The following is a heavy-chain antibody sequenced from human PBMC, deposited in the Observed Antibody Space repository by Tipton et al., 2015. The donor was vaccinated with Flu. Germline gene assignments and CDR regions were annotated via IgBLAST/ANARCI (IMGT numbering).Heavy chain of an antibody. D-gene: IGHD2-2*01. V-gene: IGHV3-23*01. Sequence: GSLRLSCAASGFTFSNFVMSWVRQAPGKGLEWVSGISESGGSTYYADSVKGRFAISRDNSNNTLYLQMKSLRAEDTAVYYCAKVGCSDIGCYAPDYYYYMDVWGKGTTVTVSS. CDR3: AKVGCSDIGCYAPDYYYYMDV. CDR2: ISESGGST. CDR1: GFTFSNFV. J-gene: IGHJ6*03.